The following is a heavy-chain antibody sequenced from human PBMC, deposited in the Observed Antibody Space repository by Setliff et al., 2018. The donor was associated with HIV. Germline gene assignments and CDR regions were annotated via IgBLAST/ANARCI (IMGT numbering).Heavy chain of an antibody. CDR1: GYTFTSYY. CDR3: ASRGVPQQIDLDS. CDR2: INPSGGST. Sequence: ASVKVSCKASGYTFTSYYIHWVRQAPGQGLEWMGRINPSGGSTSYAQKFQGRVTMTRDTSTSTVYMELSSLRSEDTAMYYCASRGVPQQIDLDSRGHGTLVTVSS. J-gene: IGHJ5*01. V-gene: IGHV1-46*01. D-gene: IGHD3-10*01.